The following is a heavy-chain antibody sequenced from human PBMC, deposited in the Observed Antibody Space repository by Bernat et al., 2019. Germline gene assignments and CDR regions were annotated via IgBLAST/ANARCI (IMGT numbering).Heavy chain of an antibody. D-gene: IGHD3-22*01. CDR3: AKYPYYYDSSGYYGYFDH. J-gene: IGHJ4*02. Sequence: EVQLVESGGGLVLPGGSLRLSCAASGFTFSSYAMGWVRQAPGKGLEWVSGISGSGDGTYYADSVKGRFTIFRDNSKNTLYLQMNTLRAEDTAVYYCAKYPYYYDSSGYYGYFDHWGQGTPVTVSS. CDR2: ISGSGDGT. V-gene: IGHV3-23*04. CDR1: GFTFSSYA.